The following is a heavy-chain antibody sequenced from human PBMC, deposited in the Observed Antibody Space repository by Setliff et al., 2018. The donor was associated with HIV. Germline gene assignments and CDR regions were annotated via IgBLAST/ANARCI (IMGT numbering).Heavy chain of an antibody. V-gene: IGHV3-21*01. CDR1: GFTFSSYN. CDR3: ARVPAAIDY. CDR2: ISSDSRHI. D-gene: IGHD2-15*01. Sequence: LRLSCAASGFTFSSYNMNWVRQPPGKGLEWVSFISSDSRHIYYADSVKGRFTISRDGAKNSLYLQMNSLRAEDTAVYYCARVPAAIDYWGQGTLVTVSS. J-gene: IGHJ4*02.